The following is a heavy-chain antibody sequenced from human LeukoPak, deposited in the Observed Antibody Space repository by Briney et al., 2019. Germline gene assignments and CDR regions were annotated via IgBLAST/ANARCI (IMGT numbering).Heavy chain of an antibody. D-gene: IGHD2/OR15-2a*01. CDR2: ISGSGGCT. CDR1: GFTFSSYA. J-gene: IGHJ4*02. Sequence: GGSLRLSCAASGFTFSSYAMSWVRQAPGKGLEWVSAISGSGGCTYYADSVKGWFTISRDNSKNTLYLQMNSLRAEDTAVYYCAKDKPIYGTPIYFDYWGQGTLVTVSS. CDR3: AKDKPIYGTPIYFDY. V-gene: IGHV3-23*01.